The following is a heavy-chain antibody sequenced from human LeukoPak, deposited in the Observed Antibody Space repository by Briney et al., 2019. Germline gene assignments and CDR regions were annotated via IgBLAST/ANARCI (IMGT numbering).Heavy chain of an antibody. CDR2: INPSGGST. CDR1: GYTFTSYY. CDR3: AGHTQDIVVVVAETGYYYYYMDV. V-gene: IGHV1-46*01. J-gene: IGHJ6*03. D-gene: IGHD2-15*01. Sequence: ASVKVSCKASGYTFTSYYMHWVRQAPGQGLEWMGIINPSGGSTSYAQKFQGRVTMTRDTSTSTVYMELSSLRSEDTAVYYCAGHTQDIVVVVAETGYYYYYMDVWGKGTTVTVSS.